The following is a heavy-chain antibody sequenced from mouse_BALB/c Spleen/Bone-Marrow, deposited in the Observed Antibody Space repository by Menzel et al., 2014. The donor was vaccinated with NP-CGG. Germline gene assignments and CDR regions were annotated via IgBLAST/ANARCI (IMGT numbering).Heavy chain of an antibody. CDR1: GYTFTSYW. V-gene: IGHV1S81*02. CDR2: INPSNGRT. Sequence: VQLQQSGAELVKPEASVKLSCKASGYTFTSYWMHWVKQRPGQGLEWIGEINPSNGRTNYNEKFKSKATLTVDKSSSTAYMQLSSLTSEDSAVYYCARCYYGNYFDYWGQGTALTVSS. D-gene: IGHD2-1*01. J-gene: IGHJ2*01. CDR3: ARCYYGNYFDY.